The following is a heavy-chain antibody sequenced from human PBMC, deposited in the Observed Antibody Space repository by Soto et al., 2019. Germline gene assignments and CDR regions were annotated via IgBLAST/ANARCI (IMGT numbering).Heavy chain of an antibody. CDR3: AKATYDTTFYTSSFDS. Sequence: GGSLRLSCAASEFTFSNYAMTWVRQAPGKGLEWVSLITGSDGRTYYADSVKGRFTISRDNSKNTLFLQMNSLRAEDTAVYYCAKATYDTTFYTSSFDSWGQGTLVTVSS. CDR1: EFTFSNYA. V-gene: IGHV3-23*01. D-gene: IGHD3-22*01. J-gene: IGHJ4*02. CDR2: ITGSDGRT.